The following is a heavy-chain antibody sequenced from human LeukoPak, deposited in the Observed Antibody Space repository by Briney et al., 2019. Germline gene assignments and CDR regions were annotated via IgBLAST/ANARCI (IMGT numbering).Heavy chain of an antibody. CDR2: ISYDGNSK. V-gene: IGHV3-30*18. CDR1: GFTFSRYG. Sequence: GRSLRLSCAASGFTFSRYGMHWVRQAPGKELEWVAVISYDGNSKYYADSVKARFTTSRDNSKDTLYLQVNSLRAEDTAVYYCAKAQGDIQWEATHDAFDIRGQGTMVTVSS. CDR3: AKAQGDIQWEATHDAFDI. D-gene: IGHD1-26*01. J-gene: IGHJ3*02.